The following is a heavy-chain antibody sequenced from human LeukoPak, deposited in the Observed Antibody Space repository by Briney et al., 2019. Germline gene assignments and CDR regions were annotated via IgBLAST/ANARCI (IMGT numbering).Heavy chain of an antibody. CDR1: GFPISTYT. V-gene: IGHV3-23*01. CDR3: ARAQGTTNGLLDN. D-gene: IGHD5-24*01. CDR2: ITFSGGTT. J-gene: IGHJ4*02. Sequence: GGSLRLSCVVSGFPISTYTTTWVRQTPEKGLEWVSSITFSGGTTYYADSVRGRFTISRDDSENTLYLQMTSLRVEDTAVYYCARAQGTTNGLLDNWGQGVLATVSS.